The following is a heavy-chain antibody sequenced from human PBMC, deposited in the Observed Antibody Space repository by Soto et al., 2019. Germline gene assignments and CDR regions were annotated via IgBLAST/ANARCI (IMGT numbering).Heavy chain of an antibody. J-gene: IGHJ3*02. CDR2: IYHSGST. D-gene: IGHD3-22*01. V-gene: IGHV4-30-2*01. CDR3: ASNLYYDSSGYYRSYAFDI. Sequence: QLQLQESGSGLVKPSQTLSLTCAVSGGSISSGGYSWSWIRPPPGKGLEWIGYIYHSGSTYYNPSLKSRVTISVDRSKSQFSMKRSSVTAADTAVYYCASNLYYDSSGYYRSYAFDIWGQGTMVTVSS. CDR1: GGSISSGGYS.